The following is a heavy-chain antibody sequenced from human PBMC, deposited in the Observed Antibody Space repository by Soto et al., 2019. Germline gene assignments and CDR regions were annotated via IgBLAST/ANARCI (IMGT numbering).Heavy chain of an antibody. V-gene: IGHV3-21*02. CDR2: INEDSSYI. CDR3: VRDFGWYFRSGYMDV. J-gene: IGHJ6*03. CDR1: GFSFISYS. Sequence: EVQLVESGGGVVKPGGSLRLSCAASGFSFISYSMNWVRQAPGKGLEWVSSINEDSSYIYYAHSLRGRFTISRDNAKDSLYLQMNSLRAEDTAVYYCVRDFGWYFRSGYMDVWGDGATVTVSS. D-gene: IGHD3-3*01.